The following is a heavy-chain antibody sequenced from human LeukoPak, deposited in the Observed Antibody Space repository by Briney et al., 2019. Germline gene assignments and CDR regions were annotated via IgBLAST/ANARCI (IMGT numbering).Heavy chain of an antibody. CDR3: RVTTNVSNYIDV. V-gene: IGHV4-30-2*01. CDR2: TYHNGRP. J-gene: IGHJ6*03. Sequence: SQTLSLTCTVSGASVSSGGYYWSWVRQTPGKGLEWIGYTYHNGRPFHNPSLKGRATISLDSSSNQSSLKLTSVTAADTAVYYCRVTTNVSNYIDVWGKGTTVIVSS. CDR1: GASVSSGGYY. D-gene: IGHD2/OR15-2a*01.